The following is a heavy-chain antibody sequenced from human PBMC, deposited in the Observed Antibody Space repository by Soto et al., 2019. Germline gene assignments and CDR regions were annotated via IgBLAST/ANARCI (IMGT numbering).Heavy chain of an antibody. CDR1: GYTFTSYG. CDR3: ARSIVPPTYYYYYMDV. V-gene: IGHV1-18*01. J-gene: IGHJ6*03. Sequence: GASVKVSCKASGYTFTSYGISWVRQAPGQGLEWMGWISAYNGNTNYAQKLQGRVTMTTDTSTSTAYMELRSLRSDDTAVYYCARSIVPPTYYYYYMDVRGKGTTVTVSS. D-gene: IGHD2-8*01. CDR2: ISAYNGNT.